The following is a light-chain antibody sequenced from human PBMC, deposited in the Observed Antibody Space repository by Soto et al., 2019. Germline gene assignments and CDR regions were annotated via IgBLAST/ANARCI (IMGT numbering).Light chain of an antibody. CDR1: SSDVGGYNY. CDR3: CSFTGTYV. V-gene: IGLV2-14*01. Sequence: QSALTQPASVSGSPGQSITISCTGTSSDVGGYNYVSWYQQHPGKAPKLMIYEVSNRPSGVSNRFSGSKSGNTASLTISGLQAEDEADYYCCSFTGTYVFGTGTKV. J-gene: IGLJ1*01. CDR2: EVS.